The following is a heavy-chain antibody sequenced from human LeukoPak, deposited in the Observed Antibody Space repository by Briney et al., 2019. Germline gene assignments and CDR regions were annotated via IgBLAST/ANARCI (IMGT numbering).Heavy chain of an antibody. CDR3: ASRLQTGYCSTSICPSYFQH. D-gene: IGHD2-2*01. Sequence: PGGSLRLSCAASGFTLSSYEMNWVRQAPGKGLEWVSYISTSSSTIYYADSVKGRFTISRDNAKNSLYLQMNSLRAEDTAVYYCASRLQTGYCSTSICPSYFQHWGQGTLVTVSS. CDR2: ISTSSSTI. CDR1: GFTLSSYE. J-gene: IGHJ1*01. V-gene: IGHV3-48*03.